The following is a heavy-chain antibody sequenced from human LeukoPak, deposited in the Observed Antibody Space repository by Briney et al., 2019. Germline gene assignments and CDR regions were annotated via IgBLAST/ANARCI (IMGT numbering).Heavy chain of an antibody. J-gene: IGHJ3*02. V-gene: IGHV3-74*01. CDR1: GFTFSSYW. CDR2: ISSDGSST. D-gene: IGHD2-2*01. CDR3: AKDQGTYCSTTSCYAPDAFDI. Sequence: GGSLRLSCAASGFTFSSYWMHWVRQAPGKGLVWVSRISSDGSSTDYADSVKGRFTISRDNSKNTLYLQMNSLRAEDTAVYYCAKDQGTYCSTTSCYAPDAFDIWGQGTMVTVSS.